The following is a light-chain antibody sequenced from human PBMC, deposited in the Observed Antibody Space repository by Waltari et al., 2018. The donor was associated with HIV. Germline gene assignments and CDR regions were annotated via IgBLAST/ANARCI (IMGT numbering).Light chain of an antibody. CDR2: EVS. Sequence: QSGLTQPASVSGSPGQPLTISCTGTTSDVGGYTYVSCYQQHPGKASKLIIYEVSNRPSGVSNRFSGSKSGNTASLTISGLQPEDETDYYCSSFSSSSTPYVFGTGTKVTVL. CDR1: TSDVGGYTY. V-gene: IGLV2-14*01. CDR3: SSFSSSSTPYV. J-gene: IGLJ1*01.